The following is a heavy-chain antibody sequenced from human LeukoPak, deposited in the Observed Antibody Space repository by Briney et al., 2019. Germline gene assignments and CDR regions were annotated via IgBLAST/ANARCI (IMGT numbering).Heavy chain of an antibody. J-gene: IGHJ4*02. V-gene: IGHV4-39*01. CDR1: GGSISGSSYY. CDR2: IYYSGST. CDR3: ARRERVDDFWSGYYTGLFDY. D-gene: IGHD3-3*01. Sequence: KPSETLSLTCTVSGGSISGSSYYWGWIRQPPGKGLEWIGSIYYSGSTYYNPSLKSRVTISVDTSKNQFSLKLSSVTAADTAVYYCARRERVDDFWSGYYTGLFDYWGQGTLVTVSS.